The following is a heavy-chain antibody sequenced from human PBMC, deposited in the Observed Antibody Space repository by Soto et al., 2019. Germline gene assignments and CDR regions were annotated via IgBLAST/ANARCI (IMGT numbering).Heavy chain of an antibody. Sequence: GESLKISCKGSGYSFAGYWITWVRQKPGKGLEWMGRIDPSDSQTYYSPSFRGHVTISVTKSITTVFLQWSSLGASDTAMYYCARQIYDSDTGPNFQYYFDSWGRGTPVTVS. J-gene: IGHJ4*02. CDR2: IDPSDSQT. CDR3: ARQIYDSDTGPNFQYYFDS. V-gene: IGHV5-10-1*01. CDR1: GYSFAGYW. D-gene: IGHD3-22*01.